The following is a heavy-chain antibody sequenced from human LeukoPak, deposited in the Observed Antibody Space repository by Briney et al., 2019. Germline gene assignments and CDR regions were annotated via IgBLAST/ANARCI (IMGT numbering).Heavy chain of an antibody. V-gene: IGHV1-46*01. Sequence: ASVKVSCKASGYTFTSYYMHWVRQAPGQGLEWMGIINPSGGSTSYAQKFQGRVTMTRDTSTSTVYMELSSLRSEDTAVYYCARSTDIVVVPAAPHGMDVWGQGTTVTVSS. J-gene: IGHJ6*02. CDR2: INPSGGST. CDR3: ARSTDIVVVPAAPHGMDV. CDR1: GYTFTSYY. D-gene: IGHD2-2*01.